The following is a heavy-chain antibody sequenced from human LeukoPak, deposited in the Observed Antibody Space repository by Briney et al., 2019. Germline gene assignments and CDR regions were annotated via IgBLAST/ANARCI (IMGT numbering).Heavy chain of an antibody. V-gene: IGHV3-23*01. J-gene: IGHJ4*02. CDR2: ISGSGGST. D-gene: IGHD6-25*01. CDR1: GGSFSGYY. Sequence: ETLSLTCGVYGGSFSGYYWSWVRQAPGKGLEWVSAISGSGGSTYYADSVKGRFTISRDNSKNTLYLQMNSLRAEDTAVYYCAKEAPIAAATFDYWGQGTLVTVSS. CDR3: AKEAPIAAATFDY.